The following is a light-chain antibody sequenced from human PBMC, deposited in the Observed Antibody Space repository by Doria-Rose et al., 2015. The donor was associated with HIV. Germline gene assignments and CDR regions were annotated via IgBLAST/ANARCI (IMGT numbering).Light chain of an antibody. CDR2: WAS. V-gene: IGKV4-1*01. CDR1: QSLLYTSKNY. Sequence: VLTQPPESLGMSLGERATLNCKSNQSLLYTSKNYLAWYQQKPGQPPKLLIYWASTRQSAVPARFSSSGSGTDFTLTISSLEAEDVAVYYCQQYYDTPSFGPGTTVDI. CDR3: QQYYDTPS. J-gene: IGKJ3*01.